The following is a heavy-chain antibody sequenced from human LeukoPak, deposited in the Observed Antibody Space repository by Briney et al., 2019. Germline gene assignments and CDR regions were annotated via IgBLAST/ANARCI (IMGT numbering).Heavy chain of an antibody. CDR3: ARHSDITVADS. CDR1: GYSFTSYW. Sequence: GGSLRLXCKGSGYSFTSYWIAWVRQMPGKGLEWMGIIFPDDSDTRYSPSFQGLVTISADKSISTAYLQWSSLKASDTAMYYCARHSDITVADSWGQGTLVTVSS. J-gene: IGHJ5*01. CDR2: IFPDDSDT. D-gene: IGHD6-19*01. V-gene: IGHV5-51*01.